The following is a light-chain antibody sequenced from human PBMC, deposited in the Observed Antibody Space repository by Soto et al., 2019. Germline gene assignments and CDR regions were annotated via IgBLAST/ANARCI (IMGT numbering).Light chain of an antibody. J-gene: IGLJ1*01. CDR2: SNN. Sequence: QSVLTQPPSASGTPGQRVTISCSGSSSNIRSNAVNWYQQLPGTAPKLLIYSNNQRPSGVPDRFSCSKSGTSASLAISGLQSEDEADYYCAAWDDSLNGYVFATGTKVTV. CDR3: AAWDDSLNGYV. CDR1: SSNIRSNA. V-gene: IGLV1-44*01.